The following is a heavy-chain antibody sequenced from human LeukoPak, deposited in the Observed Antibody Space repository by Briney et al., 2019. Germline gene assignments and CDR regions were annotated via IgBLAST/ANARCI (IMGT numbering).Heavy chain of an antibody. D-gene: IGHD5-18*01. CDR1: GYTFTGYY. J-gene: IGHJ4*02. V-gene: IGHV1-2*06. CDR2: INPNSGGT. Sequence: ASVKVSCKASGYTFTGYYMHWVRQAPGQGLEGMGRINPNSGGTNYAQKFQGRVTMTRDTSISTAYMELSRLRSDDTAVYYCARDGGYSYGSDYWGQGTLVTVSS. CDR3: ARDGGYSYGSDY.